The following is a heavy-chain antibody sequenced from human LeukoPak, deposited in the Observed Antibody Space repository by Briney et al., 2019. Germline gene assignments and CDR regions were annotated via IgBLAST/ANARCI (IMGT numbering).Heavy chain of an antibody. CDR3: ARAVEYLPLDY. CDR1: GFTFSSYG. D-gene: IGHD2/OR15-2a*01. CDR2: IWYDGSNK. Sequence: PGRSLRLSCAASGFTFSSYGMHWVRQAPGKGLEWVAVIWYDGSNKYYADSVKGRFTISRDNSKDTLYLQMNSLRAEDTAVYYCARAVEYLPLDYRGQGTLVAVSS. J-gene: IGHJ4*02. V-gene: IGHV3-33*01.